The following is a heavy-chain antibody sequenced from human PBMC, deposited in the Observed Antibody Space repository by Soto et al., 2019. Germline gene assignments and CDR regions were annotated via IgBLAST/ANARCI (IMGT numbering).Heavy chain of an antibody. CDR2: IKQDGTI. CDR3: VRAYGFGELY. D-gene: IGHD3-10*01. V-gene: IGHV3-7*04. Sequence: PAGSLRLSCAASGFTFSTYWMTWVRQAPGKGLEWVANIKQDGTIYYADSVKGRFTISRDNAKSSLYLQMNSLRAEDTAVYYCVRAYGFGELYWGQGTLVTVSS. J-gene: IGHJ4*02. CDR1: GFTFSTYW.